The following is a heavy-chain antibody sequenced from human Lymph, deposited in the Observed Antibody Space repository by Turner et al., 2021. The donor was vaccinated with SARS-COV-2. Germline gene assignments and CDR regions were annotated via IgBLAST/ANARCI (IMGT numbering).Heavy chain of an antibody. CDR1: GGTFSSYA. CDR2: IIPNLGIA. V-gene: IGHV1-69*04. Sequence: VQPVQSGAEAKKPGSSVKVSCKAFGGTFSSYAINWVRQAPGQGLEWMGRIIPNLGIANYAQKFQGRVTITAEKSTSTAYMELSSLRSEDTAVYYCARGRLDSFGGGYYSWFDPWGQGTLVTVSS. CDR3: ARGRLDSFGGGYYSWFDP. D-gene: IGHD1-26*01. J-gene: IGHJ5*02.